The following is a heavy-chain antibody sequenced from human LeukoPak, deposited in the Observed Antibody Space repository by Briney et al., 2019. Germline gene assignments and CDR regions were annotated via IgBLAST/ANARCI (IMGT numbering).Heavy chain of an antibody. CDR1: GYTFTGYY. J-gene: IGHJ3*02. V-gene: IGHV1-2*06. Sequence: ASVKVSCKTSGYTFTGYYMHWVRQAPGQGLEWMGRINPNSGGTNYAQKFQGRVTMTRDTSISTAYMELSRLRSDDTAVYYCARYFYDFWSGYSHDAFDIWGQGTMVTVSS. CDR2: INPNSGGT. D-gene: IGHD3-3*01. CDR3: ARYFYDFWSGYSHDAFDI.